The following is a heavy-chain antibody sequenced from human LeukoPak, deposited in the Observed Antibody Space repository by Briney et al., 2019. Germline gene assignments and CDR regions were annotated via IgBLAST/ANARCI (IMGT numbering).Heavy chain of an antibody. D-gene: IGHD4-17*01. CDR2: ISSSGSYI. CDR3: ARGFPYGDYVHWYFDL. J-gene: IGHJ2*01. V-gene: IGHV3-21*01. CDR1: GFTFRSHS. Sequence: PGGSLRLSCAASGFTFRSHSMDWVRQAPGKGLEWVSSISSSGSYIYYADSVKGRFTISRDNAKYSLYLHMNSLRAEDTAVYYCARGFPYGDYVHWYFDLWGRGTLVTVSS.